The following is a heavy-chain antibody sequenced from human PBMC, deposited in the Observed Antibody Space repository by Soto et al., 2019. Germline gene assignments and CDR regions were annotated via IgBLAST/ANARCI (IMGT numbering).Heavy chain of an antibody. J-gene: IGHJ4*02. V-gene: IGHV3-30*18. CDR2: TSYDGNNE. D-gene: IGHD1-1*01. CDR1: GFTFSNYA. Sequence: GSLRLSCAASGFTFSNYAMHWVRQAPGKGLEWVALTSYDGNNEYYTDSVKGRFTISRDNSKNTLFLQMNSPRPEDTAVYYCAKDKGVFNWATSYFDYWGQGALVTV. CDR3: AKDKGVFNWATSYFDY.